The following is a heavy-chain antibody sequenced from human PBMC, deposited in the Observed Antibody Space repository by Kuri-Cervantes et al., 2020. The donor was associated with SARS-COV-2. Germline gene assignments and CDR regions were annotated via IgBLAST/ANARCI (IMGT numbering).Heavy chain of an antibody. J-gene: IGHJ6*02. V-gene: IGHV1-18*01. CDR2: ISAYNGNT. D-gene: IGHD2-2*01. Sequence: ASVKVSCKASGYTFTSYGIGWVRQAPGQGLEWMGWISAYNGNTNYAQKLQGRVTMTTDTSTSTAYMELRSLRSDDTAVYYCARDSGYCSSTSCYEGYYYYGMDVWGQGTTVTVSS. CDR1: GYTFTSYG. CDR3: ARDSGYCSSTSCYEGYYYYGMDV.